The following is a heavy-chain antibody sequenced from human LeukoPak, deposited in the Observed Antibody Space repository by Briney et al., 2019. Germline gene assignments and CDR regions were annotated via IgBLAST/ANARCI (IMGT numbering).Heavy chain of an antibody. D-gene: IGHD1-26*01. CDR3: ARVSVGATMLAYFDY. CDR1: GYTFTSND. Sequence: GASVKVSCKASGYTFTSNDIHWVRQATGEGLEWMGWMNPNTGNTGSSQKYHGRITMTRNTATSTAYMEMSSLRSEDTAVYYCARVSVGATMLAYFDYWGQGTLVTVSS. CDR2: MNPNTGNT. V-gene: IGHV1-8*01. J-gene: IGHJ4*02.